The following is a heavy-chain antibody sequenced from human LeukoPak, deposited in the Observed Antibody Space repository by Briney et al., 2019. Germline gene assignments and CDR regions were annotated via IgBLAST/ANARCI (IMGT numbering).Heavy chain of an antibody. D-gene: IGHD6-13*01. V-gene: IGHV3-66*04. CDR1: GFTVSSNY. CDR2: IYSGGST. J-gene: IGHJ3*02. CDR3: ASQHSSSWYGAFDI. Sequence: GGSLRLSCAASGFTVSSNYMSWVRQAPGKGLEWVSVIYSGGSTYYADSVKGRFTISRDNSKNTLYLQMNSLRAEDTAVYYCASQHSSSWYGAFDIWGQGTMVTVSS.